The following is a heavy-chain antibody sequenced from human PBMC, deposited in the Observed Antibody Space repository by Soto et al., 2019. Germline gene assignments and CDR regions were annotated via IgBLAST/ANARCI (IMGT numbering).Heavy chain of an antibody. CDR1: GFTFSTSG. J-gene: IGHJ6*02. D-gene: IGHD1-26*01. CDR3: AKSDVSGTYFRYYYGMDA. Sequence: QVQLVESGGGVVQPGTSLRLSCAASGFTFSTSGMHWVRQAPGKGLEWVALISYDGSEKYYADSVKGRFTISRDNCKTTLSLQMNSVTTVDPAVYYCAKSDVSGTYFRYYYGMDAWGQGTTVTVSS. CDR2: ISYDGSEK. V-gene: IGHV3-30*18.